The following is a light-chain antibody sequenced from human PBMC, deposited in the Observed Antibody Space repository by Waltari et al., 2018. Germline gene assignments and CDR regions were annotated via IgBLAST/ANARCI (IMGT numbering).Light chain of an antibody. V-gene: IGKV3D-20*02. Sequence: TPSARASQSLSNNHLAWYQQKPGQAPKLLIYHASSRTTGIPDRFGGSGSGTDFTLSISRVEPEDXXXXXXXQXXTSSLSFGGGTKVEIK. J-gene: IGKJ4*01. CDR3: XQXXTSSLS. CDR2: HAS. CDR1: QSLSNNH.